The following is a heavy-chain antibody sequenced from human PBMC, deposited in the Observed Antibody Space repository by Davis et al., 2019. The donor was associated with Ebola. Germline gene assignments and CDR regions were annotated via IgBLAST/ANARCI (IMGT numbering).Heavy chain of an antibody. J-gene: IGHJ4*02. D-gene: IGHD1-26*01. CDR1: GFTFSSYA. Sequence: PSETLSLTCAASGFTFSSYAMSWVRQAPGKGLEWVSAISGSGGSTYYADSVKGRFTISRDNSKNTLYLQMNSLRAEDTAVYYCAKDPRTTRLGAIFDYWGQGTLVTVSS. CDR3: AKDPRTTRLGAIFDY. V-gene: IGHV3-23*01. CDR2: ISGSGGST.